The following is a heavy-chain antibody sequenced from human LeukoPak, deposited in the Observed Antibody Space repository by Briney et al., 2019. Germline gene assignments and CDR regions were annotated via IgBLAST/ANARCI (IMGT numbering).Heavy chain of an antibody. CDR3: AKVVVVPADKRGTFDY. D-gene: IGHD2-2*01. J-gene: IGHJ4*02. Sequence: GGSLRLSCAASGFTFSSYAMSWVRQAPGKGLEWVSAISGSGGSTYYADSVKGRFTISRDNSKNTLYLQMNSLRAEGTAVYYCAKVVVVPADKRGTFDYWGQGTLVTVSS. CDR1: GFTFSSYA. CDR2: ISGSGGST. V-gene: IGHV3-23*01.